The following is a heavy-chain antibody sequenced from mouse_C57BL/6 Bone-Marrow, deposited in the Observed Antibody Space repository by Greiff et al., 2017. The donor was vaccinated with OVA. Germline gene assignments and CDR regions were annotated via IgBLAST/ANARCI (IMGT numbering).Heavy chain of an antibody. CDR3: TTRYYYGSSYYWYFDV. D-gene: IGHD1-1*01. Sequence: VQLQQSGAELVRPGASVKLSCTASGFNIKDDYMHWVKQRPEQGLEWIGWIDPENGDTEYASKFQGKATITADTSSNTAYLQLSSLTSEDTAVYYCTTRYYYGSSYYWYFDVWGTGTTVTVSS. CDR2: IDPENGDT. CDR1: GFNIKDDY. J-gene: IGHJ1*03. V-gene: IGHV14-4*01.